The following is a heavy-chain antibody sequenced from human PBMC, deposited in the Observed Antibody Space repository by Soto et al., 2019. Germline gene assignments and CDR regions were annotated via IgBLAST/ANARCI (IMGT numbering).Heavy chain of an antibody. Sequence: SETLSLTCAVYGGSFSAYYWSWVRQPPGKGLEWIGEIIHSESTKYNPSLKSRVTISVDTSKNQFSLKLSSVTAADTAVYFCARSVAVPGAHIDYWGQGTQVTVSS. CDR3: ARSVAVPGAHIDY. CDR1: GGSFSAYY. V-gene: IGHV4-34*12. D-gene: IGHD6-19*01. J-gene: IGHJ4*02. CDR2: IIHSEST.